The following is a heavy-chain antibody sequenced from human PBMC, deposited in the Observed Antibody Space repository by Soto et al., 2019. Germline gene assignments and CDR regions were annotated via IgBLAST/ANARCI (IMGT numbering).Heavy chain of an antibody. Sequence: QLQLQESGPGLAKPSETLSLTCTVSGGSISSSSYYWGWIRQPPGKGLEWLGSIYYSGTTYYNPSRKSRVTISVDTSKNQFSLRVTSVTVADTAVYYCARKTGTTESLDYWGQGTLVTVSS. CDR2: IYYSGTT. CDR1: GGSISSSSYY. D-gene: IGHD1-1*01. J-gene: IGHJ4*02. V-gene: IGHV4-39*01. CDR3: ARKTGTTESLDY.